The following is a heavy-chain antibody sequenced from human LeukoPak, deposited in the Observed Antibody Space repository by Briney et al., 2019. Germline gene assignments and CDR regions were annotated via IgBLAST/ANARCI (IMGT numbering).Heavy chain of an antibody. CDR3: ASDLAAAGTLTMAFDI. CDR2: INPNSGGT. D-gene: IGHD6-13*01. V-gene: IGHV1-2*02. J-gene: IGHJ3*02. CDR1: GYTFTGYY. Sequence: GASVKVSCKASGYTFTGYYMHWVRQAPGQGLEWMGWINPNSGGTNYAQKFQGRATMTRDTSISTAYVELSRLRSDDTAVYYCASDLAAAGTLTMAFDIWGQGTMVTVSS.